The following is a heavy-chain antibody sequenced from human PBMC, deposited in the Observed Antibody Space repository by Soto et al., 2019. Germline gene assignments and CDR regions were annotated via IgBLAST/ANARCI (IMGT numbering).Heavy chain of an antibody. CDR3: AREHDFWSHYCSDN. J-gene: IGHJ4*02. CDR1: GFSFTSYA. Sequence: ASVKVSCKASGFSFTSYAIQWVRQAPGQRLEWMGWINAGNGNTKYSQKLQGRVTITRDTSANTAYMELSSLTSEDTAVYYCAREHDFWSHYCSDNWGQGTLVTVSS. D-gene: IGHD3-3*01. CDR2: INAGNGNT. V-gene: IGHV1-3*01.